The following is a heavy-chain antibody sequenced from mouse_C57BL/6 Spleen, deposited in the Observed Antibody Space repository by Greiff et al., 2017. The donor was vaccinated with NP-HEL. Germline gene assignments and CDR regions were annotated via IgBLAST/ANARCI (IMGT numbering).Heavy chain of an antibody. Sequence: VQLQQSGTELVKPGASVKLSCKASGYTFTGYWIHWVKQRPGQGLEWIGNINPSNGGTNYNEKFKSKATLTVDKSSSTAYMQLSSRTSEDSAVYYGARLGATVVGWGQGTLVTVSA. D-gene: IGHD1-1*01. V-gene: IGHV1-53*01. J-gene: IGHJ3*01. CDR2: INPSNGGT. CDR3: ARLGATVVG. CDR1: GYTFTGYW.